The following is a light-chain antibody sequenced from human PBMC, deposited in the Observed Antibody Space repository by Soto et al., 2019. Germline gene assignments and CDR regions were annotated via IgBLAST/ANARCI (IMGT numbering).Light chain of an antibody. CDR1: QSVSSY. Sequence: EIVLTQSPATLSLSPGERATLSCRASQSVSSYLAWYQQKPGQAPRLLIYDASARATGTPARFSGSGSGTDFTLTISSLEPEDFAVYYCQQRSNLMYTFGQGTKLEIK. CDR2: DAS. CDR3: QQRSNLMYT. J-gene: IGKJ2*01. V-gene: IGKV3-11*01.